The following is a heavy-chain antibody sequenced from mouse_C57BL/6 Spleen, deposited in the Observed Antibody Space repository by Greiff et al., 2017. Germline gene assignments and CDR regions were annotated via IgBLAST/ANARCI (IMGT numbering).Heavy chain of an antibody. CDR1: GYTFTDYN. D-gene: IGHD2-3*01. CDR2: INPNNGGT. CDR3: AHYDGYRQYYFDY. Sequence: VQLQQSGPGLVKPGASVKMSCKASGYTFTDYNMHWVKQSHGKSLEWIGYINPNNGGTSYNQKFKGKATLTVHKSSSTAYMELRSLTSEDSAVYYCAHYDGYRQYYFDYWGQGTTLTVSA. V-gene: IGHV1-22*01. J-gene: IGHJ2*01.